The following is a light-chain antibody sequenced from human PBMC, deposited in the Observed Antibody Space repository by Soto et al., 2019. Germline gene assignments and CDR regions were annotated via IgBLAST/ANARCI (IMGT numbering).Light chain of an antibody. CDR2: GAS. J-gene: IGKJ5*01. CDR1: QSLITRY. Sequence: EIVLTQSPGTLSLFPGERATLSCRASQSLITRYLAWYQQKPGQAPRLLIYGASSRATGIPDRFSGSGSGTDFTLTISRLEPEDFAVYPWQRNWTPPTFGQGTRLEIK. V-gene: IGKV3-20*01. CDR3: QRNWTPPT.